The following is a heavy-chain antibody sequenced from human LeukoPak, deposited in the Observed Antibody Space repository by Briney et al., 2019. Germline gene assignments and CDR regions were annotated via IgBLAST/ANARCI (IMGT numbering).Heavy chain of an antibody. V-gene: IGHV4-4*07. CDR2: IYISGST. Sequence: KPSETLSLTCTVSGGSISSYYWSWVRQPAGKGLEWIGRIYISGSTNYNPSLETRVTISIDKSKNQFSLKLSSVTAADTAVYYCARSITGTVFDYWGQGTLVTVSS. CDR1: GGSISSYY. D-gene: IGHD1-7*01. J-gene: IGHJ4*02. CDR3: ARSITGTVFDY.